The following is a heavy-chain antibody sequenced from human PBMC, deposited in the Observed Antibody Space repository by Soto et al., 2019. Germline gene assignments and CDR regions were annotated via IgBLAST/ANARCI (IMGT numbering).Heavy chain of an antibody. CDR1: GDSISSDGYY. Sequence: QVQLQESGPGLVKPSQTLSLTCTVSGDSISSDGYYRSWIRQHPGKGLEWIGYIYHSGNTYYNPSLKSRVTISADTSKNQVSLKVSSVTAADTAVYYCAREAAVEGMDVWGQGTTVTVS. CDR3: AREAAVEGMDV. CDR2: IYHSGNT. D-gene: IGHD2-15*01. J-gene: IGHJ6*02. V-gene: IGHV4-31*03.